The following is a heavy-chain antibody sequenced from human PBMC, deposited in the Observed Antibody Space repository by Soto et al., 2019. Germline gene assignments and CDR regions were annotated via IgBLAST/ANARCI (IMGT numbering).Heavy chain of an antibody. V-gene: IGHV4-39*01. J-gene: IGHJ5*02. CDR3: ATQAVGGSSVYTFDP. CDR2: IYYSGST. Sequence: QLHLRESGPGLVKPSETLSLTCTVSGGSITSSSYYWGWIRQPPGKWLEWIGSIYYSGSTYYNPSLKSRVTISVDTSKNQFSLKLSSVTAADTAVYYCATQAVGGSSVYTFDPWGQGTLVTVSS. D-gene: IGHD1-26*01. CDR1: GGSITSSSYY.